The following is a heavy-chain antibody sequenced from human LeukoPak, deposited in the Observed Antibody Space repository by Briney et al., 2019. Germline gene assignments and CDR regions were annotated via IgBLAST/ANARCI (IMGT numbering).Heavy chain of an antibody. CDR3: ARDLGGYSGFYYYGMDV. CDR1: GFTFSSYS. J-gene: IGHJ6*02. D-gene: IGHD5-18*01. Sequence: GGSLRLSCAASGFTFSSYSMNWVRQAPGKGLEWVSYISSSSSTIYYADSVKGRFTISRDNAKNSLYLQMNSLRAEDTAVYYCARDLGGYSGFYYYGMDVWGQGTTVTVSS. V-gene: IGHV3-48*04. CDR2: ISSSSSTI.